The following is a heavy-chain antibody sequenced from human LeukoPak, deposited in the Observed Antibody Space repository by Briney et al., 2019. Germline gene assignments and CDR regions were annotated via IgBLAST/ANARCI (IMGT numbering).Heavy chain of an antibody. V-gene: IGHV4-59*08. CDR3: ARRNTVTPNYFDS. Sequence: SETLSLTCTVSGGSISSYYWSWLRHPPGKGLEWIGYVYSSGSTNYNPSLKSRFTISLDTSKNQFYVKITYLTAADTAVYYCARRNTVTPNYFDSWGEGTLVTVSS. CDR2: VYSSGST. CDR1: GGSISSYY. D-gene: IGHD4-17*01. J-gene: IGHJ4*02.